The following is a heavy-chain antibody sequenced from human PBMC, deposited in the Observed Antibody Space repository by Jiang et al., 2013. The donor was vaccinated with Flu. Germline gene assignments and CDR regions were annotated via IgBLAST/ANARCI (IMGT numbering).Heavy chain of an antibody. J-gene: IGHJ4*02. CDR2: ISAYNGNT. Sequence: GAEVKKPGASVKVSCKASGYTFTNYGISWVRQAPGQGLEWMGWISAYNGNTNYAQNLQDRVTMTTDTSTSTAYMELRSLRSDDTAVYYCARDLRGSPWWKWGYWGQGTLVTVSS. CDR1: GYTFTNYG. D-gene: IGHD3-16*01. CDR3: ARDLRGSPWWKWGY. V-gene: IGHV1-18*01.